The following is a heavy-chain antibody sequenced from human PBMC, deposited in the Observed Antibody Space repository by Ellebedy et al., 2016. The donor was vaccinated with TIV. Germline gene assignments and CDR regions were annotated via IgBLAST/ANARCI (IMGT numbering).Heavy chain of an antibody. D-gene: IGHD3-22*01. CDR1: GYTFTSFD. J-gene: IGHJ4*02. CDR3: ARASYDSSGTVNDY. V-gene: IGHV1-8*01. CDR2: MNPNSGNT. Sequence: AASVKVSCKASGYTFTSFDINWARQVTGQGLEWMGWMNPNSGNTGYAQKFRGRVTMTRNTSISTAYMELNSLTSEDTAVYYCARASYDSSGTVNDYWGQGTLVTVSS.